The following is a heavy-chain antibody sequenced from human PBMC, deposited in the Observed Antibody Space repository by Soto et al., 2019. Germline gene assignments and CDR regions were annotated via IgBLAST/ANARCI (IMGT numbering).Heavy chain of an antibody. CDR3: ARDLYDSSGYYYVEAHAFDI. CDR2: ISNTGRTI. D-gene: IGHD3-22*01. J-gene: IGHJ3*02. V-gene: IGHV3-11*01. Sequence: GGSLRLSCTASEFTFSYYYMNWIRQAPGKGLEWVSYISNTGRTIYYAASVKGRFTISRDNAKNSLYLQMNSLRAEDTAVYYCARDLYDSSGYYYVEAHAFDIWGQGTMVTVSS. CDR1: EFTFSYYY.